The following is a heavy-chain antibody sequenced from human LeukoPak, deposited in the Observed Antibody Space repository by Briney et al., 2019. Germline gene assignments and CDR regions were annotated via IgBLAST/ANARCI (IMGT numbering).Heavy chain of an antibody. CDR1: GFTFSSYG. J-gene: IGHJ4*02. CDR2: ISYDGSNK. D-gene: IGHD3-22*01. CDR3: AKDSEDVTMIVVVPEY. Sequence: GGSLRLSCAASGFTFSSYGMHWVSQAPGKGLEWVAVISYDGSNKYYADSVKGRFTISRDNSKNTLYLQMNSLRAEDTAVYYCAKDSEDVTMIVVVPEYWGQGTLVTVSS. V-gene: IGHV3-30*18.